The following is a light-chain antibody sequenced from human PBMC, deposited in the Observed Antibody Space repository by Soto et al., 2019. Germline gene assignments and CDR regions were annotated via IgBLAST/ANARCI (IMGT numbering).Light chain of an antibody. V-gene: IGKV1-39*01. CDR2: AAS. Sequence: IQMTQSPSSFSASVGDSVSITCRASQSISTYLHWYQQKPGKAPNLLIYAASTLQSGVASRFSGSGSGTDFTLTISSLQPEDFATYFCQHGYSTPLTFGGGTKVDIK. CDR3: QHGYSTPLT. CDR1: QSISTY. J-gene: IGKJ4*01.